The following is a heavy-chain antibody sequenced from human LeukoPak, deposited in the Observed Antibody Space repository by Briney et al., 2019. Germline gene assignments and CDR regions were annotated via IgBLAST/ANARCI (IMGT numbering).Heavy chain of an antibody. CDR3: ARVATYSSGWVFDY. V-gene: IGHV3-21*01. Sequence: GRSLRLSCAASGFTFSSYSMNWVRQAPGKGLEWVSSISSSSSYIYYADSVKGRFTISRDNAKNSLYLQMNSLRAEDTAVYYCARVATYSSGWVFDYWGQGTLVTVSS. D-gene: IGHD6-19*01. CDR1: GFTFSSYS. CDR2: ISSSSSYI. J-gene: IGHJ4*02.